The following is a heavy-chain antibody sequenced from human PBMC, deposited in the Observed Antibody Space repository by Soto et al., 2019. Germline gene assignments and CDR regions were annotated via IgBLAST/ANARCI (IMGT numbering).Heavy chain of an antibody. CDR3: AREVAVAGIINWFDH. J-gene: IGHJ5*02. D-gene: IGHD6-19*01. Sequence: PGGSLRLSCAASGFTVSSNYMSWVRQAPGKGLEWVSVIYSGGSTYYADSVKGRFTISRDNSKNTLYLQMNSLRAEDTAVYYCAREVAVAGIINWFDHWGQGTLVTVS. CDR2: IYSGGST. CDR1: GFTVSSNY. V-gene: IGHV3-53*01.